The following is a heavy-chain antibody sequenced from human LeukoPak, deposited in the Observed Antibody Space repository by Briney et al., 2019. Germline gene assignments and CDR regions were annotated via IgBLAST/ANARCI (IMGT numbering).Heavy chain of an antibody. CDR1: GYDFATYW. CDR2: IYPGDSDT. J-gene: IGHJ3*02. Sequence: GESLKISCEGFGYDFATYWIGWVRQMPGKGLEWMGIIYPGDSDTTYSPSFQGQVTISADKSISTAFLQWSSLKASDTAMYYCARIPAAGSLKGAFDIWGQGTMVTVS. V-gene: IGHV5-51*01. CDR3: ARIPAAGSLKGAFDI. D-gene: IGHD6-13*01.